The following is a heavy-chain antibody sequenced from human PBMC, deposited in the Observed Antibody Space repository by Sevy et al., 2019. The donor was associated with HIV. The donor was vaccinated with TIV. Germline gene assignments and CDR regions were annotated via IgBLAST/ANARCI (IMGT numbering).Heavy chain of an antibody. D-gene: IGHD6-13*01. CDR1: GFTFSSYA. CDR2: ISYDGSNK. Sequence: GGSLRLSCAASGFTFSSYAMHWVRQAPGKGLEWVAVISYDGSNKYYADSVKGRFTISRDNSKNTLYLQMNSLRAEDTAVYYGARPPYSASSSLPYYFDYWGQGTLVTVSS. CDR3: ARPPYSASSSLPYYFDY. J-gene: IGHJ4*02. V-gene: IGHV3-30*04.